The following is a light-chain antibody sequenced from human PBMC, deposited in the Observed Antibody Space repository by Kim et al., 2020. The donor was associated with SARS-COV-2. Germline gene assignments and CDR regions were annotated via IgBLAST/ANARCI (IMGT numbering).Light chain of an antibody. J-gene: IGLJ2*01. CDR2: DVS. CDR1: NSDIGRYNY. V-gene: IGLV2-8*01. Sequence: QSALTQPPSASGSPGQSVTISCSGTNSDIGRYNYVSCYQNHPGRAPKLLIFDVSRRPSGVPDRFSASKSGNTASLTVSGLQAEDEADYYCSSYTVSNTLIFGGGTQLTVL. CDR3: SSYTVSNTLI.